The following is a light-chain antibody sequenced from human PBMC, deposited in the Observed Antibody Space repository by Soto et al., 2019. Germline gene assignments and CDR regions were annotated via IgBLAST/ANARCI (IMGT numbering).Light chain of an antibody. J-gene: IGLJ3*02. CDR1: SGSVSTNNY. CDR3: VLYMGRGISV. V-gene: IGLV8-61*01. Sequence: QAGVTQEPSFSVSPGGTVTLTCGLSSGSVSTNNYPSWYQQTPGQPPRTLIYTTDIRSSGVPDRFSGSMVGNKAALNITGGQGEDESDYHCVLYMGRGISVFGGGTKLTVL. CDR2: TTD.